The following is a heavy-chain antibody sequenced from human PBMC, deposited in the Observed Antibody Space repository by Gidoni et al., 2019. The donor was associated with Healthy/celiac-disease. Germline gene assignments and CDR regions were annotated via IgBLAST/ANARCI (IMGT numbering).Heavy chain of an antibody. CDR3: AKGYDSSGFDAFDI. CDR1: GFTFDDYA. CDR2: ISWNSGSI. Sequence: EVQLVEYGGGLVQPGRSLRLSCAASGFTFDDYAMHWVRQAPGKGLEWVSGISWNSGSIGYADSVKGRFTISRDNAKNSLYLQMNSLRAEDTALYYCAKGYDSSGFDAFDIWGQGTIVTVSS. J-gene: IGHJ3*02. D-gene: IGHD3-22*01. V-gene: IGHV3-9*01.